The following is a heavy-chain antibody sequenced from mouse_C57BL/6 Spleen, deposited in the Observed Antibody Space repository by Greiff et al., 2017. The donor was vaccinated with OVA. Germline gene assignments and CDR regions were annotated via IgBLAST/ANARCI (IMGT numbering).Heavy chain of an antibody. J-gene: IGHJ3*01. CDR3: ARSRYGNYGIDY. CDR1: GYTFTDYY. D-gene: IGHD2-1*01. CDR2: INPYNGGT. Sequence: EVQLQQSGPVLVKPGASVKMSCKASGYTFTDYYMNWVKQSHGKSLEWIGVINPYNGGTSYNQKFKGKATLTVDKSSSTAYMELNSLTSEDSAVYYCARSRYGNYGIDYWGQGTLGTVSA. V-gene: IGHV1-19*01.